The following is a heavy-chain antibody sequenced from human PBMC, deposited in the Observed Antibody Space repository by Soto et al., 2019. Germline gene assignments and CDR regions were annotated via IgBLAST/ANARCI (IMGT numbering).Heavy chain of an antibody. CDR1: GGSISSSSYY. Sequence: QLQLQESGPGLVKPSETLSLTCTVSGGSISSSSYYWGWIRQPPGKGLEWIGSIYYSGSTYYNPSLNGRVTISVYTSKNHFSLKLSSVTAADTAVYYCAAKGRDIVVTITPWGQGTLVTVSS. CDR3: AAKGRDIVVTITP. CDR2: IYYSGST. D-gene: IGHD5-12*01. V-gene: IGHV4-39*01. J-gene: IGHJ5*02.